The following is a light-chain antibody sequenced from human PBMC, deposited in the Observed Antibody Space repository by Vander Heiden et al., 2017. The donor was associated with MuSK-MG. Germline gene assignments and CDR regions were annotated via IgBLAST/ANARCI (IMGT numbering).Light chain of an antibody. CDR3: CSYAGSYPVV. CDR2: DGS. J-gene: IGLJ2*01. CDR1: SRDVGGYNY. V-gene: IGLV2-11*01. Sequence: QSALTQPRSVSGSPGQSVTIACTGTSRDVGGYNYVSGYQQHTGKAPKLMIYDGSKRPSGVPYRFSGSKSGNTASLTISVLQAEDEADYYCCSYAGSYPVVFGGGTKLTVL.